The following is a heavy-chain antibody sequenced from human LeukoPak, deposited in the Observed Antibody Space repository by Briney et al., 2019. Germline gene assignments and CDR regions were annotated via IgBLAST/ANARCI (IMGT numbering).Heavy chain of an antibody. Sequence: GGSLRLSCAASGRIFSSSGMHWVRQAPGKGLEWVAFTQYDESNKYYADSVKGRFTISRDNSKNTVFLQMNSLRPEDTALYYRAKQMIERPHYYYMDVWGKGTTVTVSS. CDR1: GRIFSSSG. CDR3: AKQMIERPHYYYMDV. V-gene: IGHV3-30*02. D-gene: IGHD3-22*01. CDR2: TQYDESNK. J-gene: IGHJ6*03.